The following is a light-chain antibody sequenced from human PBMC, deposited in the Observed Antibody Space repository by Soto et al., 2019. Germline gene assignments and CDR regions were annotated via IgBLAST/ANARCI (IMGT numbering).Light chain of an antibody. V-gene: IGLV2-14*01. CDR2: DVS. CDR1: SSDVGGYNY. CDR3: SSYTSSSSDYV. Sequence: QSALTQPASVSGSPGQSVTISCTGTSSDVGGYNYVSWYQQHPGKAPKLLIYDVSNRPSGVPNRFSGSKSGTTASLTITGLQAEDEADYYCSSYTSSSSDYVFGSGTQLTVL. J-gene: IGLJ6*01.